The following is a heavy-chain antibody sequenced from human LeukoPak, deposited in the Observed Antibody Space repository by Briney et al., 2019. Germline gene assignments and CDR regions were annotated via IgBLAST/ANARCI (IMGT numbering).Heavy chain of an antibody. V-gene: IGHV3-23*01. J-gene: IGHJ5*01. D-gene: IGHD3-22*01. Sequence: GGSLRLSCQASGFTFYMYAMSWVRQAPGKGLEWVASMCGTAGCTFHPDSVKGRFTISRDNSKNVLYLRMNSLTAEDAAIYYCAKDRPNFHENSGHYYRRDGDSWGQGTLVTVSS. CDR1: GFTFYMYA. CDR3: AKDRPNFHENSGHYYRRDGDS. CDR2: MCGTAGCT.